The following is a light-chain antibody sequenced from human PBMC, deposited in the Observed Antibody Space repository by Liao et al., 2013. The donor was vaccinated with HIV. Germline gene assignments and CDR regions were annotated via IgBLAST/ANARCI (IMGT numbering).Light chain of an antibody. J-gene: IGLJ1*01. CDR2: QDT. CDR3: QVWDSSSDPYYV. Sequence: SYVLTQPPTVSVAPGWTARITCVGNNLGSKRVHWYQQRPGQAPVLVIYQDTKRPSGIPERFSGSNSGNTATLTISRVEAGDEADYYCQVWDSSSDPYYVFGSGTKVSVL. V-gene: IGLV3-21*04. CDR1: NLGSKR.